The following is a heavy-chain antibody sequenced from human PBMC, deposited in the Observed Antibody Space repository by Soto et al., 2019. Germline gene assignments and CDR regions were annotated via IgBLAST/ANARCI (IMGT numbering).Heavy chain of an antibody. D-gene: IGHD6-13*01. CDR3: ANALGSSSGV. CDR1: GFTFSSYG. Sequence: QVQLVESGGGVVQPGRSLRLSCAASGFTFSSYGMHWVRQAPGKGLEWVAVISYDGSNKYYADSVKGRFTISRDNSKNTLYVQMTSLRAEDTAVSYGANALGSSSGVWGQGTLVTVSS. CDR2: ISYDGSNK. J-gene: IGHJ4*02. V-gene: IGHV3-30*18.